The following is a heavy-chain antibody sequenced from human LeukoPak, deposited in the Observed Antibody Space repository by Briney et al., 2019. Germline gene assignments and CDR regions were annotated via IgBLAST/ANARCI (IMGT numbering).Heavy chain of an antibody. CDR3: ARVGPYGSGSYHVDY. J-gene: IGHJ4*02. V-gene: IGHV3-74*01. CDR2: MDIDGSST. CDR1: GFTFSSYW. D-gene: IGHD3-10*01. Sequence: PGGSLRLSCAASGFTFSSYWMHWVRQTPGRGLVWVSRMDIDGSSTSHADSVKGRFTISRDNAKNTLYLQMNSLRVEDTAVYYCARVGPYGSGSYHVDYWGQGTLVTVSS.